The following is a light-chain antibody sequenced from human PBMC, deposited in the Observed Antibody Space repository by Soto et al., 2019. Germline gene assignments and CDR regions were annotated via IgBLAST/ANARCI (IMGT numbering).Light chain of an antibody. Sequence: VLTQPPSVSGAPGQRVTISCTGSSSNIGAGYDVHWYQQLPGTAPKLLIYGNSNRPSGVPYRFYGSKSGTSASLAITGLQDEDEADYYCQSYDSSLRGYVFGTGTKLTVL. CDR2: GNS. CDR1: SSNIGAGYD. J-gene: IGLJ1*01. CDR3: QSYDSSLRGYV. V-gene: IGLV1-40*01.